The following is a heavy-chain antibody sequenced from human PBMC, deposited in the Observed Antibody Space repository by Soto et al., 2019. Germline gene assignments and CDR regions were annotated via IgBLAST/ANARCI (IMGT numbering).Heavy chain of an antibody. Sequence: KSSETLSLTCTVSGGSVSSGSYYWSWIRQPPGKGLEWIGYIYYSGSTNYNPSLKSRVTISVDTSKNQFSLKLSSVTAADTAVYYCARVGYDCSSTSCYTNWFDPWGQGTLVTVSS. CDR3: ARVGYDCSSTSCYTNWFDP. V-gene: IGHV4-61*01. CDR1: GGSVSSGSYY. CDR2: IYYSGST. J-gene: IGHJ5*02. D-gene: IGHD2-2*02.